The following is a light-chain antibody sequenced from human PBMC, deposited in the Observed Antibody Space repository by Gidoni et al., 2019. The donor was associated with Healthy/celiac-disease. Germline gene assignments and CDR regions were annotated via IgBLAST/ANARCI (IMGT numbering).Light chain of an antibody. Sequence: EIVLTHSPATLSLSPGERATLSCSASQSVSSYLAWYQQKPGQAPRRLIYDASNRDTGIPARFSGSGSGTDFTLTISSLEPEDFAVYYCQQRSNWPMCSFGQGTKLEIK. CDR3: QQRSNWPMCS. J-gene: IGKJ2*04. CDR2: DAS. V-gene: IGKV3-11*01. CDR1: QSVSSY.